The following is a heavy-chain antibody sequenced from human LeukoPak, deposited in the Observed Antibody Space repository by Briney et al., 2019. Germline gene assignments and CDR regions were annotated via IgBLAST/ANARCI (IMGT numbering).Heavy chain of an antibody. Sequence: ASVKVSFTASGYTFTNYAMNWVRQAPGQGLEWMGWINTNTGNPTYAQGFTRRFAFSLDTSVSTAYLQISSLKAEDTAVYYCAKDASGPFDYWGQGTLVTVSS. V-gene: IGHV7-4-1*02. CDR3: AKDASGPFDY. CDR2: INTNTGNP. CDR1: GYTFTNYA. D-gene: IGHD3-10*01. J-gene: IGHJ4*02.